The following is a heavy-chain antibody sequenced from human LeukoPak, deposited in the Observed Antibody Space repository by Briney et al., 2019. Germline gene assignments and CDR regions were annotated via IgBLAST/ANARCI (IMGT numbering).Heavy chain of an antibody. CDR2: TYYSGST. Sequence: PSETLSLTCTVSGGSISSSSYYWGWIRQPPGKGLEWIGSTYYSGSTYYNPSLKSRVTISVDTSKNQFSLKLSSVTAADTAVYYCARQTVVAATLDYWGQGTLVTVSS. V-gene: IGHV4-39*01. CDR3: ARQTVVAATLDY. J-gene: IGHJ4*02. D-gene: IGHD2-15*01. CDR1: GGSISSSSYY.